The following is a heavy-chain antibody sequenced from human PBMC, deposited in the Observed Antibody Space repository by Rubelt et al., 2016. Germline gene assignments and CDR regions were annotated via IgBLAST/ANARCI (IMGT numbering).Heavy chain of an antibody. CDR3: ARQWTFSGSYPSFDY. CDR2: IYYSGST. CDR1: GGSISSYY. D-gene: IGHD1-26*01. Sequence: QLQLQESGPGLVKPSETLSLTCTVSGGSISSYYWSWIRQPPGKGLEWIGYIYYSGSTYYNPSLKSRVTISVDTSKNQFSLKLSSVTAADTAVYYCARQWTFSGSYPSFDYWGQGTLVTVSS. J-gene: IGHJ4*02. V-gene: IGHV4-59*08.